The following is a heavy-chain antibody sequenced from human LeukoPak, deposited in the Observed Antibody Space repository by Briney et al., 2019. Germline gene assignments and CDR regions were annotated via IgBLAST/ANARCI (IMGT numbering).Heavy chain of an antibody. V-gene: IGHV1-2*02. J-gene: IGHJ5*02. CDR2: INPNSGGT. Sequence: ASVTVSCKASGYTFTAYYMHWVRQAPGQGLEWMGWINPNSGGTNYAQKFQGRVTMTRDTSISTAYMELSRLRSDDTAVYYCAREGMDYGGNSGEWFDPWGQGTLVTVSS. D-gene: IGHD4-23*01. CDR3: AREGMDYGGNSGEWFDP. CDR1: GYTFTAYY.